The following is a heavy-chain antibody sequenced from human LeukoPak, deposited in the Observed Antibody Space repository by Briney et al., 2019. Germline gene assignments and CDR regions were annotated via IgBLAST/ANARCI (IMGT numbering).Heavy chain of an antibody. CDR1: GFTFSSYA. CDR2: ISYDGSNK. CDR3: ARVPYSGSYFDY. D-gene: IGHD1-26*01. V-gene: IGHV3-30-3*01. J-gene: IGHJ4*02. Sequence: PGGSLRLSCAASGFTFSSYAMHWVRQAPGKGLEWVAVISYDGSNKYYADSVKGRFTISRDNSKNTLYLQMNSLRAEGTAVYYCARVPYSGSYFDYWGQGTLVTVSS.